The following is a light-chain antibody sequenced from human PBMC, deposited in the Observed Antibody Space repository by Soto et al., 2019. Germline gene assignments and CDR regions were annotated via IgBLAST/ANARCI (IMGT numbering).Light chain of an antibody. CDR1: GSDLCSYNY. CDR2: AVT. V-gene: IGLV2-14*01. Sequence: QSFLTQPASVSGSPVQSITISCTGAGSDLCSYNYFSWYQQYPGRSPKLILYAVTNRPSGVSDRFSGSKSGNTASLTISGLQAEDEADYYRSSYTAXSYVVGTGSKVXV. J-gene: IGLJ1*01. CDR3: SSYTAXSYV.